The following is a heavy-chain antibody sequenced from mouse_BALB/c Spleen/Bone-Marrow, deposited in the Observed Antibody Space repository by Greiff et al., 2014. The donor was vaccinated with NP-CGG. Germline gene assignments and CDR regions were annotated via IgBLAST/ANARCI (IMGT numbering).Heavy chain of an antibody. V-gene: IGHV1-4*01. CDR1: GYTFTSYT. D-gene: IGHD4-1*01. J-gene: IGHJ3*01. Sequence: QVQLQQSGAELAKPGASVKMSCKASGYTFTSYTMHWVKQRPGQGLEWIGYINPSSGYTNYNQKFKDKATLTADKSSSTAYMQLSSLTSEDSAVYYCALANWDIGGPFVYWGQGTLVTVSA. CDR3: ALANWDIGGPFVY. CDR2: INPSSGYT.